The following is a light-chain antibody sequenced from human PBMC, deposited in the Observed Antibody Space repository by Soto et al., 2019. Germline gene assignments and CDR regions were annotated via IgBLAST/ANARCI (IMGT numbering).Light chain of an antibody. CDR2: DAS. J-gene: IGKJ4*01. CDR3: QQRTNWPLT. V-gene: IGKV3D-20*02. CDR1: QSVSTNQ. Sequence: PGERATLSCRASQSVSTNQLAWYQQKPGQAPRLIIYDASNRATGIPARFSGSGSGTDFTLTISSLEPEDFAVYYCQQRTNWPLTFGGGTKV.